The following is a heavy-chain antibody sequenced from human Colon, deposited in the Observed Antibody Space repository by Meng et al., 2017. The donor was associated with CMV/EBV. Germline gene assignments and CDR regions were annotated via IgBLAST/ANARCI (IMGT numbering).Heavy chain of an antibody. CDR2: ISPYNGDT. Sequence: QVQLVQSGAEGKKPGVSWKVSCKTSGYTFTNFGISWVRQAPGQGLEWMAYISPYNGDTNYAQRFQGRVALTTDTSTSTVYMELGSLTSDDTAMYYCARELARGGYWGQGTLVTVSS. V-gene: IGHV1-18*01. CDR3: ARELARGGY. CDR1: GYTFTNFG. J-gene: IGHJ4*02.